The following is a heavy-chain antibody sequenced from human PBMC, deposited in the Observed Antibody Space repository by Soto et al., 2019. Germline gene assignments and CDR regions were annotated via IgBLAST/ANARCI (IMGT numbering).Heavy chain of an antibody. J-gene: IGHJ6*02. V-gene: IGHV1-69*02. CDR3: ARYDDCVKGRKNYGMDV. CDR2: IIPILCIA. Sequence: QVQLVQSGAGVKKPGSSVKGSCKASGGTFSNYTISLGRQAPGQGLEWMGRIIPILCIANYAQKFQGRVTITADKSTSTAYMELSSLRSEDTAVYYCARYDDCVKGRKNYGMDVWGQGTTVTVSS. D-gene: IGHD4-17*01. CDR1: GGTFSNYT.